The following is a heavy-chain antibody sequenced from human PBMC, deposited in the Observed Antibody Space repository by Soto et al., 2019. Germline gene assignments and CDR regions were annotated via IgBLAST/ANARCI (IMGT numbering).Heavy chain of an antibody. V-gene: IGHV4-34*01. CDR2: INHSGST. D-gene: IGHD6-19*01. CDR1: GGSFSGYY. J-gene: IGHJ4*02. Sequence: QVQLQQWGAGLLKPSETLSLTCAVYGGSFSGYYWSWIRQPPGKGLEWIGEINHSGSTNYNPSLNSRVTISVDPSKNQFSLKLSSVTAADTAVYYCARGIVAGSHDYWGQGTLVTVSS. CDR3: ARGIVAGSHDY.